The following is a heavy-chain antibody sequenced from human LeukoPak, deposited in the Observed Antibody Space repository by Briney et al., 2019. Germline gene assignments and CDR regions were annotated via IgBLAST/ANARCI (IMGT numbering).Heavy chain of an antibody. J-gene: IGHJ4*02. V-gene: IGHV4-39*01. CDR2: IYYSGST. D-gene: IGHD3-22*01. CDR1: GVSVSSSSYL. CDR3: ARQVPDSRGYYLYYFDY. Sequence: SETLSLTCTVSGVSVSSSSYLWGWIRQPPGKGLEWIGSIYYSGSTYYNPSLKSRVTISVDTSRNQFSLKLSSVTAADTAVYYCARQVPDSRGYYLYYFDYWGQGTLVPVSS.